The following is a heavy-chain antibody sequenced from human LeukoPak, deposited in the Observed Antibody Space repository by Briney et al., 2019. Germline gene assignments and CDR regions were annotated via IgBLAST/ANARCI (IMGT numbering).Heavy chain of an antibody. V-gene: IGHV1-69*13. Sequence: SVKVSCKASGGTLSSYAISWVRQAPGQGLEWMGGIIPIFGTANYAQKFQGRVTITADESTSTAYMELSSLRSEDTAVYYCARVNTAMALAHFDYWGQGTLVTVSS. CDR3: ARVNTAMALAHFDY. CDR1: GGTLSSYA. D-gene: IGHD5-18*01. CDR2: IIPIFGTA. J-gene: IGHJ4*02.